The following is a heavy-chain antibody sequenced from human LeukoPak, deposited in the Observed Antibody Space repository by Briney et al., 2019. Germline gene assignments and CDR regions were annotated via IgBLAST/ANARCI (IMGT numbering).Heavy chain of an antibody. D-gene: IGHD2-2*01. CDR3: ARDLGYCSSTSCYGFNWFDP. Sequence: SETLSLTCAVYGGSFSGSYWSWIRQPPGKGLEWIGEINHSGSTNYNPSLKSRVTISVDTSKNQFSLKLSSVTAADTAVYYCARDLGYCSSTSCYGFNWFDPWGQGTLVTVSS. J-gene: IGHJ5*02. CDR2: INHSGST. V-gene: IGHV4-34*01. CDR1: GGSFSGSY.